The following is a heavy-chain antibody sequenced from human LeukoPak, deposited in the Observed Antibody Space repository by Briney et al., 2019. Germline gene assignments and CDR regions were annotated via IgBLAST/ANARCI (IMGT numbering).Heavy chain of an antibody. CDR2: IYASGNT. J-gene: IGHJ4*02. CDR1: SGSISGNYY. V-gene: IGHV4-4*07. CDR3: ARGKQNAVDY. D-gene: IGHD1-1*01. Sequence: PSETLSLTCTVSSGSISGNYYWSWIRQPAGKGLEWIGRIYASGNTNYDPSLKSRVTISVDKSNNQFSLMVTSVTAADTAVYYCARGKQNAVDYWGQGILVTVSS.